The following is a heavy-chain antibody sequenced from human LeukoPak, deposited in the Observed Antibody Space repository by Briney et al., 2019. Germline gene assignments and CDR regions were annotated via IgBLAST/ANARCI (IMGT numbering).Heavy chain of an antibody. V-gene: IGHV4-34*01. Sequence: PSETLSLTCAVYGGSFSGYYWSWIRQTPGKGLEWIGEINHSGSTNYNPSLKSRVTISVDTSKNQFSLKLTSVAAADTAVYYCARLSEVRHGSWYPDYWGQGTLVTVSS. CDR2: INHSGST. CDR1: GGSFSGYY. J-gene: IGHJ4*02. CDR3: ARLSEVRHGSWYPDY. D-gene: IGHD6-13*01.